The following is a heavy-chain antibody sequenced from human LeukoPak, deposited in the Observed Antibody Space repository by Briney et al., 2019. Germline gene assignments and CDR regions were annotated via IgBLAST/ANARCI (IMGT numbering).Heavy chain of an antibody. CDR1: GFTFSSYG. CDR2: IWYDGSNK. Sequence: GGSLRLSCAASGFTFSSYGMHWVRQAPGKGLEWVAVIWYDGSNKYYADSVKGRFTISRDNSKNTLYLQMNSLRAEDTAVYYCAKVGGPYCGGDCYGGPIDYWGQGTLVTVSS. V-gene: IGHV3-33*06. CDR3: AKVGGPYCGGDCYGGPIDY. D-gene: IGHD2-21*02. J-gene: IGHJ4*02.